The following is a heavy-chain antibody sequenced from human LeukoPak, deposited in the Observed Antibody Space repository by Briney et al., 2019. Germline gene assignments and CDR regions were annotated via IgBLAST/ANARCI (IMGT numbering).Heavy chain of an antibody. CDR3: AKAGTDYSRSWGRDFDY. V-gene: IGHV3-23*01. J-gene: IGHJ4*02. CDR1: GFTLSIYA. CDR2: IISGGDNK. D-gene: IGHD6-13*01. Sequence: PGGSLRLSCAAAGFTLSIYAIGWVRQAPGGGLEWVSAIISGGDNKIHASSVKGRFTLPREKSKKPPYPQMNRPRAEDTAIYYCAKAGTDYSRSWGRDFDYWGQGTLVTVSS.